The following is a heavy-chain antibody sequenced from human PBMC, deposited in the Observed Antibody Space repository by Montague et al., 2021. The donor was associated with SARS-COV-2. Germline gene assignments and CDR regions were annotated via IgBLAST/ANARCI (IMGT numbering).Heavy chain of an antibody. Sequence: SETLSLTCTVSGRSISTDHYWGWIRQPPGKGLEWIGSIHHSGNTYYNPPLKSRLTISIDTSKNQFPLKLTSLTAADTAVYYCASQVAYLDYFDPWGQGTLVTVSS. J-gene: IGHJ5*02. D-gene: IGHD4-11*01. CDR2: IHHSGNT. CDR3: ASQVAYLDYFDP. CDR1: GRSISTDHY. V-gene: IGHV4-38-2*02.